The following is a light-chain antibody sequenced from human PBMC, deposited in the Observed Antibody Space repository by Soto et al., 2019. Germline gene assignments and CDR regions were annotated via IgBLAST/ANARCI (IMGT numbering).Light chain of an antibody. CDR1: SSDIGAYNF. J-gene: IGLJ2*01. CDR3: SSYTDSSPWV. CDR2: DVN. V-gene: IGLV2-14*03. Sequence: QSALTQPASVSGSPGQSITISCTGTSSDIGAYNFVSWYQQHPGKAPKLMLYDVNIRPSGVSNRFSGSKSGNTASLTISGLQAEDEADYYCSSYTDSSPWVFGGGTKLTVL.